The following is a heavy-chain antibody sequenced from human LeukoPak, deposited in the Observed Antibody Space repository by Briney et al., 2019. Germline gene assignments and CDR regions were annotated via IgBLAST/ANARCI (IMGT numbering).Heavy chain of an antibody. CDR2: IIPIFGTA. V-gene: IGHV1-69*13. Sequence: GASVKVSCKASGGTFGSYAISWVRQAPGQGLEWMGGIIPIFGTANYAQKFQGRGTITADESTSTAYMELSSLRSEDTAVYHCARVGGYYDSSGYYYPHWLDPWGQGTLVTVSS. CDR3: ARVGGYYDSSGYYYPHWLDP. D-gene: IGHD3-22*01. CDR1: GGTFGSYA. J-gene: IGHJ5*02.